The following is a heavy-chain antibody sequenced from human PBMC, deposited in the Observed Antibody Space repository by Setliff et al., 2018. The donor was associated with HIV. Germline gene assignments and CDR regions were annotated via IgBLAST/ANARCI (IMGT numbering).Heavy chain of an antibody. D-gene: IGHD3-10*01. V-gene: IGHV3-53*01. Sequence: GGSMRLSCASSGFPVSDNYMTWVRQAPGKGLEWVSVIYSGGSIYYTYSVKGRFTISRDNSKNTLYLRMNSLRAEDTAVYYCARGSRYFDCWGQGTLVTVSS. CDR3: ARGSRYFDC. J-gene: IGHJ4*02. CDR2: IYSGGSI. CDR1: GFPVSDNY.